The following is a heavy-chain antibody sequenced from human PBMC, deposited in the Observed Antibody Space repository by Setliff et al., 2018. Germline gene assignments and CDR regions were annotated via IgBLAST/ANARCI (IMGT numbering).Heavy chain of an antibody. J-gene: IGHJ4*02. CDR2: SFYSGDS. CDR3: ARDRSYYASGSFTKWFDY. V-gene: IGHV4-59*11. D-gene: IGHD3-10*01. CDR1: GASINSHY. Sequence: PSETLSLTCTVSGASINSHYWSWIRQPPGKGLEWIGLSFYSGDSRYNPSLKSRVTMSVDASRNQFSLKLSSVTAADTAIYYCARDRSYYASGSFTKWFDYWGQGTLVTVS.